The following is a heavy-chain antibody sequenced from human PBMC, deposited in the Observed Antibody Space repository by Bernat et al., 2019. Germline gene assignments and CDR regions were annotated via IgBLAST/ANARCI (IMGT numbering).Heavy chain of an antibody. V-gene: IGHV4-34*01. CDR1: GGSFSGYY. D-gene: IGHD2-2*01. Sequence: QVQLQQWGAGLLKPSETLSLTCAVYGGSFSGYYWSWIRQPPGKGLEWIGEINHSGSTNYNPSLKNRVTISVDTSKNQFSLKLSSVTAADTAVYYCASTRYYYYYMDVWGKGTTVTVSS. CDR2: INHSGST. CDR3: ASTRYYYYYMDV. J-gene: IGHJ6*03.